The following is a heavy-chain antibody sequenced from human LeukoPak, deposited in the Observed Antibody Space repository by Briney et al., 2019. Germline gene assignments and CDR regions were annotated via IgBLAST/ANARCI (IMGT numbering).Heavy chain of an antibody. V-gene: IGHV5-51*01. J-gene: IGHJ6*02. D-gene: IGHD5-18*01. CDR2: IFPADPDT. CDR1: GYSFTTSW. CDR3: ARCGYSSYGMDV. Sequence: GESLKLSCQGSGYSFTTSWIAWVRQMPGKGLEWMGIIFPADPDTRYSPSFQGQVTISADRSISTAYLQWGSLKASDTAMYYCARCGYSSYGMDVWGQGTTVTVSS.